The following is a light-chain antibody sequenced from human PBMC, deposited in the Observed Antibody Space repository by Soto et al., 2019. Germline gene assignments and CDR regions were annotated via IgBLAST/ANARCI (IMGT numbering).Light chain of an antibody. V-gene: IGKV1-9*01. Sequence: IQLTQSPSSLSGSVGDRVSITCGASQDIKTYLAWYQQKQGKAPKLLISGTFTLQSGVPSRFNGSGSGTDFTLTISRLQPEDFATYYCQHLNNYPPFTFGPGTKVDLE. CDR3: QHLNNYPPFT. CDR2: GTF. J-gene: IGKJ3*01. CDR1: QDIKTY.